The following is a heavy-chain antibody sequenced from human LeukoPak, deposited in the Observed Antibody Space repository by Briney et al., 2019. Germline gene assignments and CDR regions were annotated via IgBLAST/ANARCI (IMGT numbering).Heavy chain of an antibody. CDR1: GGTFSSYA. CDR3: ARLARKNYYDSSGYYRNDY. V-gene: IGHV1-69*13. D-gene: IGHD3-22*01. CDR2: IIPIFGTA. J-gene: IGHJ4*02. Sequence: ASVKVSCKASGGTFSSYAISWVRQAPGQGLEWMGGIIPIFGTANYAQKFQGRVTITADESTSTAYMELSSLRSEDTAVYYCARLARKNYYDSSGYYRNDYWGQGTLVTVSS.